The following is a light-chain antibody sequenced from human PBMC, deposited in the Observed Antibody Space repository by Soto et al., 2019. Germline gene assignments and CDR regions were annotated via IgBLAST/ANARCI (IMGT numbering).Light chain of an antibody. CDR2: GAS. CDR1: QSINTN. J-gene: IGKJ1*01. CDR3: QQYDQWWT. Sequence: ETVMTQSPATLSVSPGERATFSCRASQSINTNLAWFQLKPGQAPRLLIYGASIRAAGIPARFSGSGSGTEFYLTISSLQSEDFGVFFCQQYDQWWTFGQGTQVEVK. V-gene: IGKV3-15*01.